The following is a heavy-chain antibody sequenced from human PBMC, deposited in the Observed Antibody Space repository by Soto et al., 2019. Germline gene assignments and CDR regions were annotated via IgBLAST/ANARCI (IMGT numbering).Heavy chain of an antibody. CDR1: VFTFSSYA. D-gene: IGHD6-13*01. Sequence: EVQLLESGGGLVQPGGSLRLSCAASVFTFSSYAMRWVRQAPGKGLEWVSAVSGSGGRTYYADSVKGRFTISRDNSKNTLYLHMNRLRAEDTAVYYCARRGPGTYFDYWGQGTLVTVSS. J-gene: IGHJ4*02. CDR2: VSGSGGRT. CDR3: ARRGPGTYFDY. V-gene: IGHV3-23*01.